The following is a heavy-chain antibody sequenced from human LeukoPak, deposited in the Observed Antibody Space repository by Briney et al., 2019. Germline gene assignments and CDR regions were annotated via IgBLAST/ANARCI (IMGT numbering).Heavy chain of an antibody. CDR2: FNYGETT. V-gene: IGHV4-39*01. CDR1: GASISSTTYS. J-gene: IGHJ4*02. D-gene: IGHD6-19*01. CDR3: AKLVVAGLSVDF. Sequence: NSSETLSLICTVSGASISSTTYSWAWIRQPPGGGLEWLGCFNYGETTYYNPSLKSRVTISVDTSMNQFSLRLTSVTAADTAVYFCAKLVVAGLSVDFWGQGTVVAVSS.